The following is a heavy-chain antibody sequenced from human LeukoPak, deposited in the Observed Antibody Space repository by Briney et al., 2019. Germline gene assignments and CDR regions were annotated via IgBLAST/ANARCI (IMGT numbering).Heavy chain of an antibody. Sequence: SETLSLTCTVSGGSISSYYCSWIRQPAGEGLEWIGRIYSSGSTNYNPSLKSRVTISLETSKNQFSLKLTSVTAADTAVYYCARAGYYYYYMDVWGKGTTVTVSS. CDR2: IYSSGST. CDR1: GGSISSYY. J-gene: IGHJ6*03. V-gene: IGHV4-4*07. CDR3: ARAGYYYYYMDV.